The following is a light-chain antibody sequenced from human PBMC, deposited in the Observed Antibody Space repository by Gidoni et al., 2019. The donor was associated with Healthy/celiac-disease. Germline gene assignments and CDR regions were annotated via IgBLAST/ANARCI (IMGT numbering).Light chain of an antibody. Sequence: DIQMTQSPSTLSASVGDRVTITCRASQSISGWLAWYQQKPGKAPKLLIYKASSLESGVPSRFSGSGSGTEFTLTISSLQPDEFATYYCQQYNSDPYSFGQRPKLEIK. V-gene: IGKV1-5*03. J-gene: IGKJ2*03. CDR1: QSISGW. CDR2: KAS. CDR3: QQYNSDPYS.